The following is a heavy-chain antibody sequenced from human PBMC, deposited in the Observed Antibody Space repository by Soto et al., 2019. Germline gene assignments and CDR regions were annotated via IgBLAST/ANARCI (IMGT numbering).Heavy chain of an antibody. V-gene: IGHV2-5*02. CDR2: VYWDDDK. Sequence: SGPTLGNPTQTLTLTCTFSGVSLSTSGMGVGWIRQPPGKALEWLALVYWDDDKRYSPSLKSRLTITKDTSKNQVVLTMTYMDPVDTAKYYCAHMIEGAFFDPWGQGTLVTVSS. J-gene: IGHJ5*02. CDR3: AHMIEGAFFDP. D-gene: IGHD2-21*01. CDR1: GVSLSTSGMG.